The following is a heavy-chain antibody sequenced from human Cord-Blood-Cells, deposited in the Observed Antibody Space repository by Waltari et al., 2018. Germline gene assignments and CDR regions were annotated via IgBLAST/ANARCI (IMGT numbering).Heavy chain of an antibody. CDR2: IIPILGIA. D-gene: IGHD2-2*01. CDR1: GGTFSSYA. V-gene: IGHV1-69*04. Sequence: QVQLVQSGAEVKKPGSSVKVSCKASGGTFSSYAISWVRQAPGQGLEWMGGIIPILGIANYAQEFQGRVTITADESTSTAYMELSSLRSEDKAVYYCARGYCSSTSCYFDYWGQGTLVTVSS. J-gene: IGHJ4*02. CDR3: ARGYCSSTSCYFDY.